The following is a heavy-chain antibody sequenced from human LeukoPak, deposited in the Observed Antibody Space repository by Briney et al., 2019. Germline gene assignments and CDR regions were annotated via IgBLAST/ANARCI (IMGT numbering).Heavy chain of an antibody. CDR3: AKKTADYYYMDV. J-gene: IGHJ6*03. V-gene: IGHV3-30*02. CDR1: GFTFSTYG. Sequence: GGSLRLSCAASGFTFSTYGMHWVRQAPGKGLEWVSFVWSDGSNKYYTDSVKGRFTISRDNSKNTLYLQMNSLRGEDTAVYYYAKKTADYYYMDVGGKGTTVT. CDR2: VWSDGSNK.